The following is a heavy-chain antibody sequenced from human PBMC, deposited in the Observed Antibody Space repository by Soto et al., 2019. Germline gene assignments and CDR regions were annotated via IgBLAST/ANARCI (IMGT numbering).Heavy chain of an antibody. Sequence: GASVKVSCKASGYTFTGYYMHWVRQAPGQRLEWMGWINAGNGNTKYSQKFQGRVTITRDTSASTAYMELSSLRSEDTAVYYCARDSVVSYLTMIVVAPMDVWGQGTTVTVSS. J-gene: IGHJ6*02. CDR2: INAGNGNT. V-gene: IGHV1-3*01. CDR3: ARDSVVSYLTMIVVAPMDV. D-gene: IGHD3-22*01. CDR1: GYTFTGYY.